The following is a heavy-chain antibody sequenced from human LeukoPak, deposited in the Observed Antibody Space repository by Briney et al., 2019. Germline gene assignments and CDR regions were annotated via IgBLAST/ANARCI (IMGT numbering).Heavy chain of an antibody. Sequence: SETLSLTCDVSGGSISSSSYYWDWIRQPPGKGLEWIGSFYYSGSTYYNPSLKSRVTISVDTSKNQLSLKLSSVTAADTAVYYCARHPLQYDSGWGGYFYYGLDFWGQGTMVTVSS. CDR1: GGSISSSSYY. V-gene: IGHV4-39*01. CDR3: ARHPLQYDSGWGGYFYYGLDF. J-gene: IGHJ6*02. D-gene: IGHD6-19*01. CDR2: FYYSGST.